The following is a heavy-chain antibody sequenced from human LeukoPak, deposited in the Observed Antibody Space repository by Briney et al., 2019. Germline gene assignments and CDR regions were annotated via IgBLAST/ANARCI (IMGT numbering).Heavy chain of an antibody. D-gene: IGHD3-10*02. CDR3: AELGITMIGGV. J-gene: IGHJ6*04. CDR2: IIPIFGTT. Sequence: ASVKVSCKASGGTSSSYAISWVRQAPGQGLEWMGGIIPIFGTTNYAQKFQDRVTITADKSTSTAYMELNSLRAEDTAVYYCAELGITMIGGVWGKGTTVTISS. CDR1: GGTSSSYA. V-gene: IGHV1-69*06.